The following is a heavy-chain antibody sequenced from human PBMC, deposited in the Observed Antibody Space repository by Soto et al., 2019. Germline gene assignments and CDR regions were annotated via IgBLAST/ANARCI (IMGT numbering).Heavy chain of an antibody. CDR2: IYHGGAT. V-gene: IGHV4-61*01. J-gene: IGHJ4*02. Sequence: SETLALTCTISGGSLRIGSYYFSWIRQPPGKGLEWIGYIYHGGATTYNASLKSRVTISVDTSKNQFFLKVNSVTAADTAVYFCARDSSGRHDYWGQGTPVTVSS. D-gene: IGHD3-22*01. CDR3: ARDSSGRHDY. CDR1: GGSLRIGSYY.